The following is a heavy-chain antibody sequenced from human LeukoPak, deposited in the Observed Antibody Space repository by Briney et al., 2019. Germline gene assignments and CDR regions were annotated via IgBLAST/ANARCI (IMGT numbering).Heavy chain of an antibody. Sequence: GASVKVSCKASGYTFTSYAITWVRQAPGQGLEWLGWISAYNGNTNYAQRLQGRVTMTTDTSTSTAYMELRSLRSDDTAVYYCARDFPPYYYGSGNSLGYWGQGTLVTVSS. CDR3: ARDFPPYYYGSGNSLGY. CDR1: GYTFTSYA. J-gene: IGHJ4*02. CDR2: ISAYNGNT. D-gene: IGHD3-10*01. V-gene: IGHV1-18*01.